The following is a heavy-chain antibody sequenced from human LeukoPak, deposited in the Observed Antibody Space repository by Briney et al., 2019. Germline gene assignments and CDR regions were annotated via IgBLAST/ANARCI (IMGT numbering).Heavy chain of an antibody. V-gene: IGHV4-59*01. CDR1: GGSISSYY. CDR2: IYYSGST. Sequence: SETLSLTCTVSGGSISSYYWSWIRQPPGKGLEWIGYIYYSGSTNYNPSLKSRVTISVDTSKNQFSLKLSSVTAADTAVYYCARAPTTVTLIDYWGQGTLVTVSS. CDR3: ARAPTTVTLIDY. J-gene: IGHJ4*02. D-gene: IGHD4-17*01.